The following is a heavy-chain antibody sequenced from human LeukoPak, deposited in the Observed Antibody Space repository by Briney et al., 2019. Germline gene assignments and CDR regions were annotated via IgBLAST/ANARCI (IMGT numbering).Heavy chain of an antibody. V-gene: IGHV3-74*01. CDR2: ISTDASST. D-gene: IGHD2-8*02. CDR3: TGRHQAYCRTY. J-gene: IGHJ4*02. CDR1: GLTLGSSW. Sequence: PGGSLRLSCGASGLTLGSSWMHWVRKAPGKGLGWVSRISTDASSTTYADSVKGRFTISRDNAKDTLYLQMNSLRAEDTAVYYCTGRHQAYCRTYWGQGTLVTVSS.